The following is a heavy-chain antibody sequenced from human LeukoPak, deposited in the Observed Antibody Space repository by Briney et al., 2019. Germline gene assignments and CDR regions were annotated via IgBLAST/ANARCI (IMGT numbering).Heavy chain of an antibody. V-gene: IGHV3-21*01. CDR3: ARVAVPYSSGWYSANFDY. D-gene: IGHD6-19*01. CDR1: GFTFSIYS. CDR2: ISSSSSYI. Sequence: GRSLRLSCAASGFTFSIYSMNWVRQAPGEGLEWVSSISSSSSYIYYADSVKGRFTITRGNAKNSLYLQMNSLRAEDTAVDYCARVAVPYSSGWYSANFDYWGQGTLVTVSS. J-gene: IGHJ4*02.